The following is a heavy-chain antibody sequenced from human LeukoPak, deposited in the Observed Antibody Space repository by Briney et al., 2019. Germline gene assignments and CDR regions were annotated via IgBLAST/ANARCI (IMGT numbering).Heavy chain of an antibody. D-gene: IGHD3-22*01. J-gene: IGHJ4*02. CDR2: INAGNGNT. V-gene: IGHV1-3*01. CDR3: ARVMYYYDSSGYYYDY. CDR1: GYTFTSYA. Sequence: ASVKVSCKASGYTFTSYAMHWVRQAPGQRLEWMGWINAGNGNTKYSQKFQGRVTITRDTSASTAYMELSSLRSGDTAVYYCARVMYYYDSSGYYYDYWGQGTLVTVSS.